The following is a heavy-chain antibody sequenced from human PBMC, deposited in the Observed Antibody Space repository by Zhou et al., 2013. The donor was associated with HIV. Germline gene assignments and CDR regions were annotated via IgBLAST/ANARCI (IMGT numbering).Heavy chain of an antibody. Sequence: QVQLVQSGAEVKKPGASVKVSCKASGYTFTGYYMHWVRQAPGQGLEWMGWINPNSGGTNYAQKFQGWVTMTRDTSISTAYMELSRLRSDDTAVYYCARGLVVYAPVAVSPFDYWGQGTLVTVSS. CDR3: ARGLVVYAPVAVSPFDY. D-gene: IGHD2-8*02. V-gene: IGHV1-2*04. CDR2: INPNSGGT. J-gene: IGHJ4*02. CDR1: GYTFTGYY.